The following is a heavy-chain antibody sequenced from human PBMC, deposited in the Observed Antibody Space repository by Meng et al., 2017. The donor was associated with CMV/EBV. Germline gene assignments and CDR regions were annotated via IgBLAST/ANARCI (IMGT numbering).Heavy chain of an antibody. Sequence: GRALSGDSWSWMRGPPGERLERIGEINHSGSTNCDPSLKSRDTISVDTSKNQFSLKLSSVTAADTAVYYCARNYDFWSGYWNWFDPWGQGTLVTVSS. CDR3: ARNYDFWSGYWNWFDP. CDR1: GRALSGDS. J-gene: IGHJ5*02. CDR2: INHSGST. V-gene: IGHV4-34*01. D-gene: IGHD3-3*01.